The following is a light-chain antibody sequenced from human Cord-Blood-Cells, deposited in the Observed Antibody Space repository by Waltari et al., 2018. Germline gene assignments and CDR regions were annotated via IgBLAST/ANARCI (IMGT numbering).Light chain of an antibody. CDR1: QSVSSN. CDR3: QQYNNWPLT. CDR2: GAS. J-gene: IGKJ4*01. Sequence: EIVMTQSPATLSVSQGERATLSCRASQSVSSNLAWYQQKPGQAPRLLIYGASTRATGIPARFSGSGYGTEFTLTISSLQSEDFAVYYCQQYNNWPLTFGGGTKVEIK. V-gene: IGKV3-15*01.